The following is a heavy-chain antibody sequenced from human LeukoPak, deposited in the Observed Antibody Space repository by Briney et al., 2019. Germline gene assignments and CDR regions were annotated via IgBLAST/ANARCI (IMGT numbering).Heavy chain of an antibody. CDR3: ARLKPHYLGTFDS. CDR2: IYASGSR. Sequence: SETLSLTCTVSGVSIIDHNWSWIRRPPGKGLEWIGNIYASGSRYFNPSLKSRVAISVDTSKNQFSLNLTSVTAADTAMFYCARLKPHYLGTFDSWGQGALVTVSS. D-gene: IGHD7-27*01. J-gene: IGHJ4*02. CDR1: GVSIIDHN. V-gene: IGHV4-4*09.